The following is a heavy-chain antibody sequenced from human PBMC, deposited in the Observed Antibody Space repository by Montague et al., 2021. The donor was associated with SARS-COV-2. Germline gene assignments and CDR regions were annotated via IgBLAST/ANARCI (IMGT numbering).Heavy chain of an antibody. D-gene: IGHD3-9*01. CDR1: GGSISHYY. Sequence: SETLSLTCTVSGGSISHYYWSWIRQPPGKGLEWIGYIYSSGGTNYNPSLKSRVTLSLDAAKNHFSLRRCSVTAADTAVYYCARRTDILTGYYDYWGQGTLVTVSS. CDR3: ARRTDILTGYYDY. CDR2: IYSSGGT. V-gene: IGHV4-59*01. J-gene: IGHJ4*02.